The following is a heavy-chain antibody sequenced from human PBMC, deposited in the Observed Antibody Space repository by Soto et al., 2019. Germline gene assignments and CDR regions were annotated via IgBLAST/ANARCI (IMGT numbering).Heavy chain of an antibody. J-gene: IGHJ4*02. V-gene: IGHV3-23*01. CDR3: AKGPEYDILTGCDY. D-gene: IGHD3-9*01. Sequence: EVQLLESGGGFVQPGESLRLSCVASGFTFSLSAMSWVRQAPGRGLEWVSSISGGGGSTEYTDSVKGRFTISRDNSKDRVDWQMNSLRAEDTAVYYCAKGPEYDILTGCDYWGQGALVTVSS. CDR2: ISGGGGST. CDR1: GFTFSLSA.